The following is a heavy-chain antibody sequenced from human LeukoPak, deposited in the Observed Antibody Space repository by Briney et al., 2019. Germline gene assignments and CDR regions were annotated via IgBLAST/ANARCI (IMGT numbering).Heavy chain of an antibody. D-gene: IGHD2-15*01. CDR3: AKDLRCTDGSCKYFES. V-gene: IGHV3-23*01. Sequence: GGSLRLSCAASGFTFSSYTMNWVRQAPGQGLEWVAAISGSGDNRYYADSVKGRFTISRDSSKSTLYLQLNSLRGEDAAIYYCAKDLRCTDGSCKYFESWGQGTLVTVSS. CDR2: ISGSGDNR. CDR1: GFTFSSYT. J-gene: IGHJ4*02.